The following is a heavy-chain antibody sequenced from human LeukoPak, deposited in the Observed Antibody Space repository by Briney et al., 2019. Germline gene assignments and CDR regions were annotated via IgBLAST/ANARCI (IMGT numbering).Heavy chain of an antibody. J-gene: IGHJ4*02. Sequence: PSETLSLACTVSGGSISSRSYYWGWIRQPPGKGPEWIGCIYYSGSTYYNPSLKSRATISVDTSKRQFSLKLSPVTAADTAVYYCASIISGSFDYWGQGTLVTVSS. CDR3: ASIISGSFDY. CDR2: IYYSGST. CDR1: GGSISSRSYY. D-gene: IGHD3-22*01. V-gene: IGHV4-39*01.